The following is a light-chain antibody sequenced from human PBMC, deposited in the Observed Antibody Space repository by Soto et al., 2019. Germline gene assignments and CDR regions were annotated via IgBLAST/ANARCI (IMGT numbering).Light chain of an antibody. CDR1: QSISSW. CDR3: QQRSTWPT. J-gene: IGKJ1*01. V-gene: IGKV1-5*01. CDR2: DAS. Sequence: DIQMTQSPSTLSASVGDRVTITCRASQSISSWLAWYQQKPGKAPKLLMYDASSLEGGVPSRFSGSGSGTEFTLTISSLQPDDFAIYYCQQRSTWPTFGQGTKVDIK.